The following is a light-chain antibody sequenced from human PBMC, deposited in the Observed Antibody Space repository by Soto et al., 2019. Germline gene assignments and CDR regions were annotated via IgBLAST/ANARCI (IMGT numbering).Light chain of an antibody. CDR3: VSFTTSKSYV. Sequence: ARTEPAAVSGCPGQSITISCTGTSSDVGACIFVSWYQHYPGKAPKLMIYDITNRPSGVSNRFSGSKAGNTASLTISGLQAEDEADYYCVSFTTSKSYVFGTGTKVTVL. CDR2: DIT. V-gene: IGLV2-14*01. CDR1: SSDVGACIF. J-gene: IGLJ1*01.